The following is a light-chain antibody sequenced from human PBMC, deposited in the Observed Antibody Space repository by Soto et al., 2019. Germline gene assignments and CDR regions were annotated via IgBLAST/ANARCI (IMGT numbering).Light chain of an antibody. V-gene: IGKV3-11*01. CDR2: DVS. CDR3: QQRSDWPWT. J-gene: IGKJ1*01. CDR1: ESVTDY. Sequence: EIVLTQSPATLSLSPGERGTLSCRASESVTDYLAWYQQKPGQAPRLLVYDVSYRAASIPTRFSGGGSGTDFTLTISNVEPEDFAVYYCQQRSDWPWTFGQGTKVDIK.